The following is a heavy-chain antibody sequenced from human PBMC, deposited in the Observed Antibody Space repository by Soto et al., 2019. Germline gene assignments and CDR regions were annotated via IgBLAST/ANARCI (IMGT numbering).Heavy chain of an antibody. J-gene: IGHJ6*03. CDR2: ITDSGGST. CDR3: AKVREYQLLLSYYYYMDV. V-gene: IGHV3-23*01. CDR1: GFSFSSYA. D-gene: IGHD2-2*01. Sequence: LRLSCTASGFSFSSYAMYWFRQPPGKGLEWVSVITDSGGSTYYADSVKGRFTISRDNSKNTLYLQMNSLRAEDTAVYYCAKVREYQLLLSYYYYMDVWGKGTTVTVSS.